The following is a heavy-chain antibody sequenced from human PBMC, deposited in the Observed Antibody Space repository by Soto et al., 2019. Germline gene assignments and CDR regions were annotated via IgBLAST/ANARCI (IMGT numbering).Heavy chain of an antibody. V-gene: IGHV4-31*03. CDR2: IYYSGST. J-gene: IGHJ4*02. D-gene: IGHD3-3*01. Sequence: PSETLSLTCTVSGGSISSGGYYWSWIRQHPGKGLEWIGYIYYSGSTYYNPSLKSRVTISVDTSKNQFSLKLSSVTAADTAVYYSARVTNAIFGVVFDYWGQGPLGTVST. CDR3: ARVTNAIFGVVFDY. CDR1: GGSISSGGYY.